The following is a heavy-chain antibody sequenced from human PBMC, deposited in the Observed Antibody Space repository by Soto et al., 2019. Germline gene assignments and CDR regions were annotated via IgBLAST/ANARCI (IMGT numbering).Heavy chain of an antibody. D-gene: IGHD1-7*01. Sequence: SETLSLTCTVSGGSISSYYWSWIRQPPGKGLEWIGYIYYSGSTNYNPSLKSRVTISVDTSKNQFSLKLSSVTAADTAVYYCARFDWNYAPTGFDDWGQGTLVTVSS. CDR3: ARFDWNYAPTGFDD. CDR1: GGSISSYY. J-gene: IGHJ4*02. V-gene: IGHV4-59*01. CDR2: IYYSGST.